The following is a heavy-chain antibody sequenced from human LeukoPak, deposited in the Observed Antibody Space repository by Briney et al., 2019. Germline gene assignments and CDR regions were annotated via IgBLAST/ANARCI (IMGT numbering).Heavy chain of an antibody. CDR1: GYTFTGYY. J-gene: IGHJ5*02. Sequence: ASVKVSCKASGYTFTGYYMHWVRQAPGQGLEWMGWINPNSGGTNYAQKFQGRVTMTRDTSISTAYMELSRLRSDDTAVYYCARTGYSNNWERWFDPWGQGTLVTVSS. CDR3: ARTGYSNNWERWFDP. CDR2: INPNSGGT. D-gene: IGHD6-13*01. V-gene: IGHV1-2*02.